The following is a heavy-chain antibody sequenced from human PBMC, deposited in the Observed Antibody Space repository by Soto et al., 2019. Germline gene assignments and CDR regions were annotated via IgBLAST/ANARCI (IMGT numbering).Heavy chain of an antibody. Sequence: SETLSLTCTVSGGSISSSSYYWGWIRQPPGKGLEWIGSIYYSGSTYYNPSLKSRVTISVDTSKNQFSLKLSSVTAADTAVYYCARQSITIFGVVIHYYYYYGMDFWGQGTTVTVSS. J-gene: IGHJ6*02. D-gene: IGHD3-3*01. V-gene: IGHV4-39*01. CDR2: IYYSGST. CDR3: ARQSITIFGVVIHYYYYYGMDF. CDR1: GGSISSSSYY.